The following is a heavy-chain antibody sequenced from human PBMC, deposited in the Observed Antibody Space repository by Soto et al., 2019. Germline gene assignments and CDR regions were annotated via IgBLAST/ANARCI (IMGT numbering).Heavy chain of an antibody. CDR2: ISSSSSYI. CDR1: VFTFSIYS. CDR3: ARPPTTVTTNYLDY. Sequence: PWGSLRLSCASSVFTFSIYSMNWVRQAPGKGLEWVSSISSSSSYIYYADSVKGRFTISRDNAKNSLYLQMNSLRAEDTAVYYCARPPTTVTTNYLDYWGQGTLVTVSS. V-gene: IGHV3-21*01. D-gene: IGHD4-17*01. J-gene: IGHJ4*02.